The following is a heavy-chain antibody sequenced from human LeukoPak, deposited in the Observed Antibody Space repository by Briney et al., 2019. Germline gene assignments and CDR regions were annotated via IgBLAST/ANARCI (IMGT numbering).Heavy chain of an antibody. J-gene: IGHJ6*02. D-gene: IGHD6-19*01. CDR3: AKDLDGSGWYRSYYYYYGMDV. Sequence: GGSLRLSCAASGFTFSSYGMHWVCQAPGKGLEWVAVISYDGSDKYYADSVKGRFTISRDNSKNTLYLQMNSLRAEDTAVYYCAKDLDGSGWYRSYYYYYGMDVWGQGTTVTVSS. CDR2: ISYDGSDK. V-gene: IGHV3-30*18. CDR1: GFTFSSYG.